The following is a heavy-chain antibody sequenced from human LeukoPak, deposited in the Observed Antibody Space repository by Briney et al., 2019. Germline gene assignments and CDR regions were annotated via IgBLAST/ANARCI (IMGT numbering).Heavy chain of an antibody. CDR2: IKEDGSEI. CDR1: AFIYSNYW. Sequence: GGSLRLFCAVSAFIYSNYWMLWVRQAPGKALEWVANIKEDGSEINYVDSVKGRFTICKDNAKNSLYLQMNSLRVDDTAVYYCARVRGYSTFDYWGQGTLVTVSS. CDR3: ARVRGYSTFDY. V-gene: IGHV3-7*01. D-gene: IGHD3-10*01. J-gene: IGHJ4*02.